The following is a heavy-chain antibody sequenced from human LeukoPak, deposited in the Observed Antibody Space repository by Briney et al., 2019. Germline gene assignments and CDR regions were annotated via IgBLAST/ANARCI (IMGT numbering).Heavy chain of an antibody. D-gene: IGHD3-3*01. CDR2: IFYSGST. CDR1: GDSISSNHYY. CDR3: ARSTLFGVIILYFDW. Sequence: SETLSLTCTVYGDSISSNHYYWGWLRQSPGKGLEYIGSIFYSGSTYNNPSLKSRVTISADTPKNQFSLNLTSVTAADTAVYYCARSTLFGVIILYFDWWGQGTLVTVSS. V-gene: IGHV4-39*07. J-gene: IGHJ4*02.